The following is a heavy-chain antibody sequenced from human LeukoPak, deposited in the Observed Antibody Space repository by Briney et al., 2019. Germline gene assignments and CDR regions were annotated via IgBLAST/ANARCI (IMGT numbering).Heavy chain of an antibody. Sequence: PGGSLRLSCAASGFAFGSYYMNWVRQAPGKGLEWVANIKPDGSGENYVDSVRGRFTTSRDNAKNSVYLQMNSLRADDTALYYCVRGHYADYTSQGTLVTVSS. V-gene: IGHV3-7*01. CDR3: VRGHYADY. CDR2: IKPDGSGE. CDR1: GFAFGSYY. J-gene: IGHJ4*02.